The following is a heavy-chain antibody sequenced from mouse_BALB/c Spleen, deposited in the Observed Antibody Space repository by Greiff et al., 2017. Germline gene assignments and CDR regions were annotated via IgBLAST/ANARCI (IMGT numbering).Heavy chain of an antibody. CDR1: GYTFTDYA. V-gene: IGHV1S137*01. D-gene: IGHD2-1*01. CDR2: ISTYYGDA. Sequence: QVQLQQSGAELVRPGVSVKISCKGSGYTFTDYAMHWVKQSHAKSLEWIGVISTYYGDASYNQKFKGKATMTVDKSSSTAYMELARLTSEDSAIYYCARGTLYGNYDAMDDWGQGTSVTVSS. J-gene: IGHJ4*01. CDR3: ARGTLYGNYDAMDD.